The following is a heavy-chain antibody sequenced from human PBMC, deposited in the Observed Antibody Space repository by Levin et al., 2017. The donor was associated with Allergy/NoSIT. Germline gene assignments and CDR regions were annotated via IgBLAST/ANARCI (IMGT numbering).Heavy chain of an antibody. J-gene: IGHJ3*02. D-gene: IGHD3-22*01. CDR3: ASRPHLRSVVVGAFDI. CDR1: GYTLTELS. V-gene: IGHV1-24*01. CDR2: FDPEDGET. Sequence: GGSLRLSCKVSGYTLTELSMHWVRQAPGKGLEWMGGFDPEDGETIYAQKFQGRVTMTEDTSTDTAYMELSSLRSEDTAVYYCASRPHLRSVVVGAFDIWGQGTMVTVSS.